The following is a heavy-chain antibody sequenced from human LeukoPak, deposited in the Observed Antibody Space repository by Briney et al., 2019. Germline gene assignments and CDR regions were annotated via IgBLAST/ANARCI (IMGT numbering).Heavy chain of an antibody. CDR3: ARHRSSTSWYYY. Sequence: PSETLSLTCTVSGDSISSSSSYRGWIRQPPGKGLEWIGNIYDSGSTNYNPSLKSRVTISVDTSKNQFSLKLSSVTAADTAVYYCARHRSSTSWYYYWGQGTLVTVSS. CDR1: GDSISSSSSY. D-gene: IGHD2-2*01. CDR2: IYDSGST. J-gene: IGHJ4*02. V-gene: IGHV4-61*05.